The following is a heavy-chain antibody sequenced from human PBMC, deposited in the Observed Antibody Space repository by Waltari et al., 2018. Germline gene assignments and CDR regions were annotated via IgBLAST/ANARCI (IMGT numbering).Heavy chain of an antibody. V-gene: IGHV4-39*01. D-gene: IGHD2-21*01. CDR2: VFYTGIT. J-gene: IGHJ4*02. Sequence: LRLQESGPGLVKPSETLSLTCPVSGGSIRSRDCYWGWIRQPPGKGLESVGSVFYTGITSNNPSLKSRVTISVDTSKNQFSLRLSSVTAADTAVYYCARLTILGTEWGQGTLVTVSS. CDR1: GGSIRSRDCY. CDR3: ARLTILGTE.